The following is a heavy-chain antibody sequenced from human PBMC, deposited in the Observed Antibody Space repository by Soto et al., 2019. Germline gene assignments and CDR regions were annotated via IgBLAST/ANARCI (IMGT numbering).Heavy chain of an antibody. CDR2: IIPIFDTT. Sequence: QVQLVQSGAEVKKPGYSVKVSCKASGGTFSTYGINWVRQAPGQGLEWMGGIIPIFDTTNYAQKFQGKFTLTADESTSTVYMELSSLRSEDTAVYYCARDEAAAATIGMDVWGEGTTVTVSS. V-gene: IGHV1-69*01. J-gene: IGHJ6*04. D-gene: IGHD6-13*01. CDR1: GGTFSTYG. CDR3: ARDEAAAATIGMDV.